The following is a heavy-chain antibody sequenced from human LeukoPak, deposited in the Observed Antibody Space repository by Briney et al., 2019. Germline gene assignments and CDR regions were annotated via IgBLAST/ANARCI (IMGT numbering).Heavy chain of an antibody. V-gene: IGHV5-51*01. CDR1: GYSFTSYL. D-gene: IGHD2-21*01. CDR2: SYPGDSDP. CDR3: AAQYSTSYGMDV. Sequence: GQSLKISCKGSGYSFTSYLIGWVRQMPGKGLEWKGISYPGDSDPRYRPSFQGKVTISADKSISTAYLQWSSLKASDTAMHYCAAQYSTSYGMDVWGQGTTVTVSS. J-gene: IGHJ6*02.